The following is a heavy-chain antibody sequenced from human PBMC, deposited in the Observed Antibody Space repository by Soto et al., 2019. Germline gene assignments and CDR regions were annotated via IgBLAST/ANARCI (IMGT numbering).Heavy chain of an antibody. CDR1: GGSLSGYY. V-gene: IGHV4-34*04. CDR3: ARGVGSGGGTDACDF. CDR2: INHSAST. Sequence: QVHLQQWGAGLLKPSETLSLSCDVYGGSLSGYYWTWIRQVPGKGLGWIAKINHSASTNNNPSLKTRAAMTVDRSKDQLSVKLNSGLAADTAGYFCARGVGSGGGTDACDFWGQGTMVTVSS. D-gene: IGHD6-25*01. J-gene: IGHJ3*01.